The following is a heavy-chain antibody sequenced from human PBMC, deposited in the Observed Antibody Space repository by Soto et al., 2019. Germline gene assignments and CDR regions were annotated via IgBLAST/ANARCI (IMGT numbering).Heavy chain of an antibody. CDR2: MSHSGGT. V-gene: IGHV4-34*01. CDR3: ARVERGTATTVVDAFDI. J-gene: IGHJ3*02. D-gene: IGHD1-1*01. CDR1: GGFVSSGSYY. Sequence: QVQLQQWGAGLLKPSETLSLTCAVYGGFVSSGSYYWSWIRQPPGKGLEWIGEMSHSGGTHFNPSLKSRFTLSVDTSKNQFSLRMSSVTAADTALHYCARVERGTATTVVDAFDIWGPGKMVTVSS.